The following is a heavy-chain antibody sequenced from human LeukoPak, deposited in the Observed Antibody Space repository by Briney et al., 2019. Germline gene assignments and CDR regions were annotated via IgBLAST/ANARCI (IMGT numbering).Heavy chain of an antibody. J-gene: IGHJ4*02. CDR2: IGPTGSTT. CDR3: ARGPNSNWSGLDF. CDR1: GFSFSGHW. Sequence: SGGSLRLSCTASGFSFSGHWMHWARQLPGKGLVWVSRIGPTGSTTSYADSVKGRFTVSRENAKNTLYLQVNNLRAEDTAVYYCARGPNSNWSGLDFWGQGTLLTVSS. V-gene: IGHV3-74*01. D-gene: IGHD6-6*01.